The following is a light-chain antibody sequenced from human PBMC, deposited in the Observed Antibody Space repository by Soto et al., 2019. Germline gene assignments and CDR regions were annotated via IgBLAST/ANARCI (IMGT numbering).Light chain of an antibody. CDR1: SSDVGGYNY. Sequence: QSVLTQPASVSGSPGQSITISCTGTSSDVGGYNYVSWYQQHPGKAPKLMIYDVSNRPSGVSNRFSGSKSGNTASLTISGLRAEDEADYYCSSYSSSSTLVFCGGTKLTV. J-gene: IGLJ2*01. CDR3: SSYSSSSTLV. V-gene: IGLV2-14*01. CDR2: DVS.